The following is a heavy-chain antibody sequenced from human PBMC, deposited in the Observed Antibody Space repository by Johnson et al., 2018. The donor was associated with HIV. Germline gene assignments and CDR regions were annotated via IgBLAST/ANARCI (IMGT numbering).Heavy chain of an antibody. J-gene: IGHJ3*02. CDR2: ISYDAKNK. V-gene: IGHV3-30*03. CDR3: ARLPSGYNRDTFNI. D-gene: IGHD5-18*01. CDR1: GFTFSDYY. Sequence: QVQLVESGGGLVKPGGSLRLSCAASGFTFSDYYMSWVRQAPGKGLEWVAVISYDAKNKYYADSVKGRFTISRDNSKNILYLQMNSLRAEDTATYYCARLPSGYNRDTFNIWGQGTMVTVSS.